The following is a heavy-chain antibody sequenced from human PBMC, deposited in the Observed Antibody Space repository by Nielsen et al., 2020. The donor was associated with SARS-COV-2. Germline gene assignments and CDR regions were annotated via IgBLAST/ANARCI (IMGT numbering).Heavy chain of an antibody. CDR3: ARGGGVPAAIRRWFDP. CDR2: INHSGST. V-gene: IGHV4-34*01. Sequence: SETLSLTCAVYGGSFSGYYWSWIRQPPGKGLEWIGEINHSGSTNYNPSLKSRVTISVDTSKNQFSLKLSSVTAADTAVYYCARGGGVPAAIRRWFDPWGQGTLVTVSS. CDR1: GGSFSGYY. J-gene: IGHJ5*02. D-gene: IGHD2-2*02.